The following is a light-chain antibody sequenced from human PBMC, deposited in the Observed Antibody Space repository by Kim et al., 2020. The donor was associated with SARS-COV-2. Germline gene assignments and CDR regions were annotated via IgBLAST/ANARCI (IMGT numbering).Light chain of an antibody. CDR3: QQYNNWPLR. J-gene: IGKJ2*01. CDR2: GAS. V-gene: IGKV3-15*01. Sequence: SVSPGERATLSCRASQSVSSNLAWYQQKPGQAPRLLIYGASTRATGIPARFSGSGSGTEFTLTISSLQSEDFAVYYCQQYNNWPLRFGQGTKLEI. CDR1: QSVSSN.